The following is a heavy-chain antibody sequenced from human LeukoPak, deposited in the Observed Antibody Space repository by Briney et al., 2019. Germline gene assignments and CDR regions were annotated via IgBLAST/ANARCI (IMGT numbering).Heavy chain of an antibody. CDR1: GFTFSSYG. J-gene: IGHJ5*02. Sequence: GGSLRLSCAASGFTFSSYGMHWVRQAPGKGLEWVAVIWYDGSNKYYADSVKGRFTISRDNSKNTLYLQMNSLRAEDTAVYYCAKSKREATSFDPWGQGTLVTVSS. D-gene: IGHD1-26*01. CDR3: AKSKREATSFDP. CDR2: IWYDGSNK. V-gene: IGHV3-33*06.